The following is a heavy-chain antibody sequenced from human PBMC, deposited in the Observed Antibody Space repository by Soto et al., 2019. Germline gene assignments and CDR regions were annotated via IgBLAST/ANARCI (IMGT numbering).Heavy chain of an antibody. J-gene: IGHJ4*02. D-gene: IGHD3-10*01. CDR2: ISPDGRTT. V-gene: IGHV3-74*01. Sequence: PGGSLRLSCGASGFSFSDYWMHWVRQAPGKGLVWVSRISPDGRTTTYADSVKGRFTISRDNAKSTLYLQMNSLTVEDGAVYYCADSWLPTSYWGPGTLVTVSS. CDR1: GFSFSDYW. CDR3: ADSWLPTSY.